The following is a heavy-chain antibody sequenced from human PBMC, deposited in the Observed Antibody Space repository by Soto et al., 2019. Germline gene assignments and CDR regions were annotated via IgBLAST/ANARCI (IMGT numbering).Heavy chain of an antibody. CDR2: IIPILGIA. V-gene: IGHV1-69*02. CDR1: GGTFSSYT. D-gene: IGHD2-2*01. CDR3: ARVYCSSTSCYLEDY. J-gene: IGHJ4*02. Sequence: QVPLVQSGAEVKKPGSSVKVSCKASGGTFSSYTISWVRQAPGQGLEWMGRIIPILGIANYAQKFQGRVTITADKSTSTAYMELSSLRSEDTAVYYCARVYCSSTSCYLEDYWGQGTLVTVSS.